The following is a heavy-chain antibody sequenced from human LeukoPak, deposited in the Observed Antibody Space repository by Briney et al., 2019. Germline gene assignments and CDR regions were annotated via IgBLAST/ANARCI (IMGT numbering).Heavy chain of an antibody. CDR2: ISGNSDYI. V-gene: IGHV3-21*05. CDR1: GFTFSIYG. J-gene: IGHJ4*02. D-gene: IGHD3-16*01. Sequence: GGSLRLSCAASGFTFSIYGMNWVRQAPGKGLEWISYISGNSDYIYQAGSVKGRFFISRDNAQDSLYLHMNSLRAEDTAVYHCVRGRRSYGFDHWGQGTLVTVSS. CDR3: VRGRRSYGFDH.